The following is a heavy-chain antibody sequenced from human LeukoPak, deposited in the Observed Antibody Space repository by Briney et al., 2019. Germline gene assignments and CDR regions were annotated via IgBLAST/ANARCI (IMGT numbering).Heavy chain of an antibody. CDR3: AKDQRLGELSQKGGEVDY. J-gene: IGHJ4*02. V-gene: IGHV3-23*01. D-gene: IGHD3-16*02. Sequence: PGGSLRLSCAASGFTFSSYAMSWVRQAPGKGLEWVSAISGSGGSTYYADSVKGRFTTSRDNSKNTLYLQMNSLRAEDTAVYYCAKDQRLGELSQKGGEVDYWGQGTLVTVSS. CDR1: GFTFSSYA. CDR2: ISGSGGST.